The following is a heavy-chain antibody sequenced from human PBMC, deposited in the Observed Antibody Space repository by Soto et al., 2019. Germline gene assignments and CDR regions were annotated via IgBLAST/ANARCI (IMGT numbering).Heavy chain of an antibody. J-gene: IGHJ5*02. Sequence: PGGSLRLSCAASGFTFSSYAMHWVRQAPGKGLEWVAVISYDGSNKYYADSVKGRFTISRDNSKNTLYLQMNSLRAEDTAVYYCASIFGPNWFDPWGQGTLVTVSS. CDR2: ISYDGSNK. CDR3: ASIFGPNWFDP. V-gene: IGHV3-30-3*01. D-gene: IGHD3-3*01. CDR1: GFTFSSYA.